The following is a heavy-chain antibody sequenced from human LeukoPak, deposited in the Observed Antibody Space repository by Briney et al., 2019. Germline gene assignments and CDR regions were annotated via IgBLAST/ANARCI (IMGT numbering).Heavy chain of an antibody. Sequence: ASVKVSCKASGYTFTGHYMHWVRQAPGQGLEWMGWINPKNAGTNYAQKFQGRVTMTRDTSTGTVYMELSRLRSDDTAVYYCARTLYIAAAPGGFDYWGQGTLVIVSS. CDR1: GYTFTGHY. V-gene: IGHV1-2*02. CDR2: INPKNAGT. J-gene: IGHJ4*02. D-gene: IGHD6-13*01. CDR3: ARTLYIAAAPGGFDY.